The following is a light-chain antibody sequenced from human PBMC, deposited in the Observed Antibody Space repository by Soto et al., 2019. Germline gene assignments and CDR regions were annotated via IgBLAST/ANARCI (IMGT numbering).Light chain of an antibody. CDR1: ESVNNN. CDR2: FAS. J-gene: IGKJ4*01. CDR3: QQYSKWPLT. Sequence: EIVMTQSPATLSVSPGERATVSCRASESVNNNLAWYQHKPGQAPRLLIYFASTRATGIPARFSGSGSATEFSRTISSLQPEDFAVYYCQQYSKWPLTFGGGTKVET. V-gene: IGKV3-15*01.